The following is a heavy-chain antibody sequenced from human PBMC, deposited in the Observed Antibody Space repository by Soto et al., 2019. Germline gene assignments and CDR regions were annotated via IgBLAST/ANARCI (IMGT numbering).Heavy chain of an antibody. CDR1: GFTFSSFW. CDR2: INQDGSQK. CDR3: VRGYSDYTDYFHH. V-gene: IGHV3-7*03. Sequence: GGSLRLSCAASGFTFSSFWMIWVRQAPGLGLEWVAIINQDGSQKYHVDSVKGRFTVSRDNAENSLFLQMNSLRPEDTAVYYCVRGYSDYTDYFHHWGQGTLVTVSS. J-gene: IGHJ1*01. D-gene: IGHD5-12*01.